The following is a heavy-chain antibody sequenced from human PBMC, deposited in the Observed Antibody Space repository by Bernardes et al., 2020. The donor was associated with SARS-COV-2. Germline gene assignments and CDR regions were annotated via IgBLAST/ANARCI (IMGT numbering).Heavy chain of an antibody. CDR1: GFSLSSYW. D-gene: IGHD1-26*01. CDR3: ARDVGPIYSGSYLSAFDI. V-gene: IGHV3-7*01. Sequence: GGSLRLSCAASGFSLSSYWMSWVRQAPGKGLEWVANVNQDGSQKYYVDSVEGRFTISRDNAKNSLYLQMNSLRAEDTAVYYCARDVGPIYSGSYLSAFDIWGQGTMVTVSS. J-gene: IGHJ3*02. CDR2: VNQDGSQK.